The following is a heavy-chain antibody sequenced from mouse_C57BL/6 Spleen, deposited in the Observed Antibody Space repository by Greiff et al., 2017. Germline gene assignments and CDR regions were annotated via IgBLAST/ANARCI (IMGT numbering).Heavy chain of an antibody. D-gene: IGHD1-1*01. V-gene: IGHV1-15*01. Sequence: VQLVESGAELVRPGASVTMSCTASGYTFTDYEMHWVKQTPVHGLEWIGAIDPETGGTAYNQKFKGKAILTADKSSSTAYMELRSLTSEDSAVYYCTRGRISTVVAPYFGYWGQGTTLTVAS. CDR3: TRGRISTVVAPYFGY. J-gene: IGHJ2*01. CDR1: GYTFTDYE. CDR2: IDPETGGT.